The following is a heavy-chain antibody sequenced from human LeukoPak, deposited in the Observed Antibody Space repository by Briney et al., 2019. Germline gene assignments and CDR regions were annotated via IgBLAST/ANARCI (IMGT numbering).Heavy chain of an antibody. V-gene: IGHV3-30-3*01. CDR2: ISYDGSNK. CDR1: GFTFSSYA. D-gene: IGHD1-7*01. Sequence: PGGSLRLSCAAYGFTFSSYAMHWVRQAPGKGLEWVAVISYDGSNKYYADSVKGRFTISRDNSKNTLYLQMNSLRAEDTAVYYCARERYNWNYGDYYYGMDVWGQGTTVTVSS. CDR3: ARERYNWNYGDYYYGMDV. J-gene: IGHJ6*02.